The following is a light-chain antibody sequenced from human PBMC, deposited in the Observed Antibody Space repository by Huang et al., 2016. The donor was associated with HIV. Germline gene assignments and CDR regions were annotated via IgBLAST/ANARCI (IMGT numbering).Light chain of an antibody. CDR3: QQYNNWPGT. J-gene: IGKJ2*01. Sequence: EVVMTQSPATLSVSPGDRVTLSCRARHAVSSSLAWYQQKPGQAPRLLIYAASTRATGIPARFSSSGSGTDFTLTISSLQSEDSAVYYCQQYNNWPGTFGQGTKLEIK. CDR1: HAVSSS. V-gene: IGKV3-15*01. CDR2: AAS.